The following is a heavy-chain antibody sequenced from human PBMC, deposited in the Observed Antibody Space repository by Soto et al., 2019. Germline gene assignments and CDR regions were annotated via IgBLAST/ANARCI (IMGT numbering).Heavy chain of an antibody. D-gene: IGHD1-7*01. CDR2: TYRTGST. Sequence: SETLSLTCAVSGGSFTSNNWWTWVRQPPGQGLEWIGETYRTGSTNYNPSRKSRVTISLDKSENQFSLKVTSLTAADTAVYYCGSRDPGTSVDYWGQGTLVTVSS. CDR3: GSRDPGTSVDY. V-gene: IGHV4-4*02. CDR1: GGSFTSNNW. J-gene: IGHJ4*02.